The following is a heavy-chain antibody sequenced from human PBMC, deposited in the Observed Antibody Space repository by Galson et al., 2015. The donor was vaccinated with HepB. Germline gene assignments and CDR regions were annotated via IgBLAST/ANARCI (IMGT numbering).Heavy chain of an antibody. J-gene: IGHJ4*02. V-gene: IGHV3-23*01. CDR3: AKGASNHDY. CDR1: AFTFRTHA. CDR2: ISGSCGST. Sequence: SLRLSCAASAFTFRTHAMSWVRQAPGKGLEWVSTISGSCGSTFYADSVKGRFTISKDNSKNTLYLQMNSLRAEDTAVYYCAKGASNHDYWGQGTLVPVSS. D-gene: IGHD4-11*01.